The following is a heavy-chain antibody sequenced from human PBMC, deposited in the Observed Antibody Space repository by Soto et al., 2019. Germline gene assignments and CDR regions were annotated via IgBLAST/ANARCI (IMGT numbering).Heavy chain of an antibody. CDR1: GGAFSSDS. V-gene: IGHV1-69*13. CDR2: IIPIFGTA. Sequence: SVKVSCKASGGAFSSDSFSWVRQAPGQGLEWMGGIIPIFGTANYAQKFQGRVTITADESTSTAYMELSSLRSEDTAVYYCAREAGIGYYDSSGYIDYWGQGTLVTVS. D-gene: IGHD3-22*01. CDR3: AREAGIGYYDSSGYIDY. J-gene: IGHJ4*02.